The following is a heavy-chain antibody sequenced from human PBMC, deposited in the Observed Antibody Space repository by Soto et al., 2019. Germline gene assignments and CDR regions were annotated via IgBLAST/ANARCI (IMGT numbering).Heavy chain of an antibody. CDR3: AKPPITSLPGIFWFDP. D-gene: IGHD3-3*01. J-gene: IGHJ5*02. CDR2: ISASGDST. CDR1: GFTFNAYA. V-gene: IGHV3-23*01. Sequence: GGSLRPSSAASGFTFNAYAMSWVRQGPGMGLEWVSAISASGDSTYYADAVKGRFTISRDNSKNTLYLEMNSLRAEDTALYYCAKPPITSLPGIFWFDPWGQGTLVTVSS.